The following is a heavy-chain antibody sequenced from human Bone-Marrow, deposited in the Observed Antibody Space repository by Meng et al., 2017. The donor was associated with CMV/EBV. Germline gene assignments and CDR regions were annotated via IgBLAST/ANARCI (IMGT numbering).Heavy chain of an antibody. CDR1: GGSFSGYY. D-gene: IGHD2-2*01. CDR2: INHSGST. Sequence: SETLSLTCAVYGGSFSGYYWSWIRQPPGKGLEWIGEINHSGSTNYNPSLKSRVTISVDTSKNQFSLKLSSVTAGDTAGYYCARRSGRYQPNNYYGMDVWGQGTTVTVSS. J-gene: IGHJ6*02. CDR3: ARRSGRYQPNNYYGMDV. V-gene: IGHV4-34*01.